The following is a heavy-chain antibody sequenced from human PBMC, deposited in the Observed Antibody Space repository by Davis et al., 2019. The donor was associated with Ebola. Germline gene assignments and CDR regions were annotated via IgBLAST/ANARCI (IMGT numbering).Heavy chain of an antibody. CDR3: SRGTNDWVGVDY. CDR1: GFTFSNYW. Sequence: GESLKISCLGSGFTFSNYWVHWVRQAPGTGLVWVSHIDPSGRTTNYADAVKGRFTISRDNAKSTLYLQMNSLTAEDTAVYFCSRGTNDWVGVDYWGQGTQVTVSS. V-gene: IGHV3-74*01. D-gene: IGHD3-9*01. CDR2: IDPSGRTT. J-gene: IGHJ4*02.